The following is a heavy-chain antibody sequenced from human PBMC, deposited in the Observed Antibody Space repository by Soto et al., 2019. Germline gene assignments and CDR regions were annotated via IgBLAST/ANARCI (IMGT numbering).Heavy chain of an antibody. CDR3: ARGHCGGDCYYNWFDP. J-gene: IGHJ5*02. Sequence: GGSLRLSCAASGFTFSTYGMHWVRQAPGKGLEWVAVIWFDGSNKYYADSVKGRFTISRDNSKNTLYLQMNSLRAEDTAVYYCARGHCGGDCYYNWFDPWGQGTLVTVSS. D-gene: IGHD2-21*02. CDR2: IWFDGSNK. CDR1: GFTFSTYG. V-gene: IGHV3-33*01.